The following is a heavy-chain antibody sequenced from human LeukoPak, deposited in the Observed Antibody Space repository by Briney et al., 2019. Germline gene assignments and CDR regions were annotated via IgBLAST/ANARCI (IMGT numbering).Heavy chain of an antibody. V-gene: IGHV1-69*13. D-gene: IGHD3-10*01. Sequence: ASVKVSCKASGGTFSSYAISWVRQAPGQGLEWMGGIIPIFGTANYAQKFQGRVTITADESTSTAYMELSSLRSEDTAVYYCARDRKYGSESLRRLDYWGQGTLVTVSS. CDR3: ARDRKYGSESLRRLDY. CDR1: GGTFSSYA. J-gene: IGHJ4*02. CDR2: IIPIFGTA.